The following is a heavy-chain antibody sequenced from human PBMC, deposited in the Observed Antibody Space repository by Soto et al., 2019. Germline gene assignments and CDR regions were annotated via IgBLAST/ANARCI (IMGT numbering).Heavy chain of an antibody. D-gene: IGHD3-16*01. J-gene: IGHJ4*02. V-gene: IGHV3-33*01. CDR3: AFGNLSYYFDF. Sequence: LRLSCAASGFTFSGFGMHWVRRAPGKGLEWVAIIWYDGSDKYYADSVKGRFTISRDNSKNTLYLQMNSLRAEDTAVYHCAFGNLSYYFDFWGQGTPVTVSS. CDR1: GFTFSGFG. CDR2: IWYDGSDK.